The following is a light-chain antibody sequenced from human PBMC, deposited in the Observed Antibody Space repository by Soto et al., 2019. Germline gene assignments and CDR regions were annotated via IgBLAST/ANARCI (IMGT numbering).Light chain of an antibody. V-gene: IGLV1-40*01. J-gene: IGLJ1*01. CDR1: STNIGAGYG. CDR2: DVS. Sequence: QSVLTQPPSVSGAPGQRVSISCTGSSTNIGAGYGVHWYQQRPGTAPKLMIYDVSNRPSGASNRFSGSKSGNTASLTISGLQAEDEADYYCSSFTNTYSYVFGTGTKLTVL. CDR3: SSFTNTYSYV.